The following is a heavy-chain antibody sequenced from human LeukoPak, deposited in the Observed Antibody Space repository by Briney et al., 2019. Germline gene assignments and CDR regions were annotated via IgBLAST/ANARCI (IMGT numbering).Heavy chain of an antibody. Sequence: GGSLRLSCSASGFTFSSYAMDWVRQAPGKGLEYVSTISSNGGSTYYADSVKGRFTISRDDSKNTLYLRMSSLRAEDTAVYYCVKEGDYGYYVDYWGQGTLVTVAS. V-gene: IGHV3-64D*06. CDR3: VKEGDYGYYVDY. D-gene: IGHD3-16*01. CDR1: GFTFSSYA. J-gene: IGHJ4*02. CDR2: ISSNGGST.